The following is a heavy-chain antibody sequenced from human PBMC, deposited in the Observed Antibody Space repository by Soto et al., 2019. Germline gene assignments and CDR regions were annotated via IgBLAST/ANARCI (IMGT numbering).Heavy chain of an antibody. V-gene: IGHV3-64D*06. J-gene: IGHJ4*02. CDR1: GFTFSSYA. D-gene: IGHD3-3*01. CDR2: ISSNGGTT. Sequence: EVQLMESGGGLVQPGGSLRLSCSASGFTFSSYAMHWVRQAPGKGLQYVSAISSNGGTTYYADSVKGRFTISRDNSKNTVYHQMSSLRAEDTAVYYCAKDGTPYDFWSGYFSNFDSWGQGTLVTVSS. CDR3: AKDGTPYDFWSGYFSNFDS.